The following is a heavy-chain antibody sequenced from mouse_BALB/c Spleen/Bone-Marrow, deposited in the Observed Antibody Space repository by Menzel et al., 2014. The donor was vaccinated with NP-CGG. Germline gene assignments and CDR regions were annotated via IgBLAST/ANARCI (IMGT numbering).Heavy chain of an antibody. D-gene: IGHD1-2*01. CDR3: ARGIRLPLDY. V-gene: IGHV1-67*01. CDR2: ISIYYDNT. J-gene: IGHJ2*01. Sequence: QVQLQQSGPELVRPGESVKISCEGSGFTFTDYAMHWVKRSHAKSLEWIGVISIYYDNTNYNQKFKGKATMTVDKSSSTAYMELARLTSEDSAIYYCARGIRLPLDYWGQGTTLTVSS. CDR1: GFTFTDYA.